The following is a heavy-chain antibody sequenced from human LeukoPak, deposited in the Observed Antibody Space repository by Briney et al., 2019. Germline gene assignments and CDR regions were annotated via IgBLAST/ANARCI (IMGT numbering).Heavy chain of an antibody. V-gene: IGHV4-59*01. J-gene: IGHJ5*02. CDR1: GGSITNYY. CDR3: ARHWRFDP. CDR2: IYYSGST. Sequence: SETLSLTCTVSGGSITNYYWNWIRQPPGKGLEWIGYIYYSGSTNYNPSLKSRVTISVDTSKNQFSLRLTSVSAADTAVYYCARHWRFDPWGQGTLVTVSS.